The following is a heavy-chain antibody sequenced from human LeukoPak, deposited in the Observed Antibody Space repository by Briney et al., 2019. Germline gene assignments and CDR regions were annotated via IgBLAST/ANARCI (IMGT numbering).Heavy chain of an antibody. V-gene: IGHV3-15*01. J-gene: IGHJ4*02. CDR3: STGVPVADFDY. Sequence: GGSLRLSCAAFGFTFSNYAINWVRQAPGKGLEWVGRITSQTDGGTTDYAAPVKGRFSISRDDSKNTLYLQMNSLKTEDTAVYYCSTGVPVADFDYWGQGTLVIVSS. CDR2: ITSQTDGGTT. CDR1: GFTFSNYA. D-gene: IGHD2-2*01.